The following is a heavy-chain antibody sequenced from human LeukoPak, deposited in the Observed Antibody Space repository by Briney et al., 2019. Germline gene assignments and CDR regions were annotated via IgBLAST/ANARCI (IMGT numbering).Heavy chain of an antibody. CDR3: ARDGPTAAGEDNLDY. CDR1: GYTFTSYG. Sequence: GASEKVSCKASGYTFTSYGISWVRQAPGQGLEWLAWISIYTGRTHYAQKFQDRVTMTTDTSTSTAFLELRSLTSDDTARYYCARDGPTAAGEDNLDYWGQGTLVTVSS. J-gene: IGHJ4*02. CDR2: ISIYTGRT. V-gene: IGHV1-18*01. D-gene: IGHD6-13*01.